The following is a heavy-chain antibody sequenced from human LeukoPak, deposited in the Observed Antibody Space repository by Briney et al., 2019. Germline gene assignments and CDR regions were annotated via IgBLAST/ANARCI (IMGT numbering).Heavy chain of an antibody. D-gene: IGHD6-19*01. CDR1: GFTFSSYG. V-gene: IGHV3-30*18. J-gene: IGHJ4*02. CDR2: ISYDGSNK. Sequence: GGSLRLSCAASGFTFSSYGMHWVRQAPGKGLEWVAVISYDGSNKYYADSVKGRFTISRGNSKNTLYLQMNSLRAEDTAVYYCAKDNGYSSGWHTSYYFDYWGQGTLVTVSS. CDR3: AKDNGYSSGWHTSYYFDY.